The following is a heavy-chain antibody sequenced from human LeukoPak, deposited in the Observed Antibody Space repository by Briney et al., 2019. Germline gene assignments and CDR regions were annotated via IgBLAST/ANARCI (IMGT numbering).Heavy chain of an antibody. CDR2: IRSKAYGETT. J-gene: IGHJ4*02. D-gene: IGHD4-17*01. CDR3: HDPYGGY. CDR1: GFTFNNHA. V-gene: IGHV3-49*04. Sequence: GGSLRLSCTASGFTFNNHAMNWVRQAPGKGLEWVAFIRSKAYGETTEYAASVEGRFTISRDDSKSIAYLQMNRLKIEDTAVYYCHDPYGGYWGQGSLVTVSS.